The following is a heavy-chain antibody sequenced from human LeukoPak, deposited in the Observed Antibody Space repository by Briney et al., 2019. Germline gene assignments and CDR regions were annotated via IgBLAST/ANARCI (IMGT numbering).Heavy chain of an antibody. V-gene: IGHV3-23*01. CDR1: GFTFSSYA. J-gene: IGHJ5*02. CDR2: ISGSGGST. Sequence: PGGSLRLSCAASGFTFSSYAMSWVRQAPGKGLEWVSAISGSGGSTYYADSVKGRFTISRDNSKNTLYLQMNSLRAEDTAVYYCAKNYYGSGSYSWFDPWGQGTLVTVSS. D-gene: IGHD3-10*01. CDR3: AKNYYGSGSYSWFDP.